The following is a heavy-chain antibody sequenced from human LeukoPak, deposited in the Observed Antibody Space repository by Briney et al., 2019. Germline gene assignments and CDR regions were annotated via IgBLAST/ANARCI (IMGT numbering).Heavy chain of an antibody. CDR1: GFTFSSYG. CDR2: ISYDGSNK. J-gene: IGHJ4*02. Sequence: GGSLTLSCAASGFTFSSYGMHCVRQAPGKGLEWVAVISYDGSNKYYAYSVKGRFTISRDNSKSTLYLQMNSLRAEDTDVYYCAKDPYGDYVSYFDYWGQGTLVTVSS. V-gene: IGHV3-30*18. D-gene: IGHD4-17*01. CDR3: AKDPYGDYVSYFDY.